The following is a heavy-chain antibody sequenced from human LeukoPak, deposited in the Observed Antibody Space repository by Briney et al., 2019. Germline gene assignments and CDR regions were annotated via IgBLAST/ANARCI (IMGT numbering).Heavy chain of an antibody. CDR3: AKDNRRYSSRPYYMDV. J-gene: IGHJ6*03. CDR2: IWYDGSNK. D-gene: IGHD6-13*01. CDR1: GFTFSSYG. V-gene: IGHV3-33*06. Sequence: PGGSLRLSCAASGFTFSSYGMHWVRQAPGKGLEWVEVIWYDGSNKYYADSVKGRFTISRDNSKNTLYLQMNSLRAEDTAVYYCAKDNRRYSSRPYYMDVWGKGTTVTVSS.